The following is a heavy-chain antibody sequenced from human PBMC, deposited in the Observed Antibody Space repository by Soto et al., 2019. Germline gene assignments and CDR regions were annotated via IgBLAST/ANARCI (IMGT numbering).Heavy chain of an antibody. Sequence: SVKVSCKASGGTFSSYAISWVRQAPGQGLEWMGGIIPIFGTANYAQKFQGRVTITADESTSTAYMELSSLRSEDTAVYYCARDLFGDSSGYYPYYFDYWGQGTLVTV. V-gene: IGHV1-69*13. J-gene: IGHJ4*02. CDR2: IIPIFGTA. CDR1: GGTFSSYA. D-gene: IGHD3-22*01. CDR3: ARDLFGDSSGYYPYYFDY.